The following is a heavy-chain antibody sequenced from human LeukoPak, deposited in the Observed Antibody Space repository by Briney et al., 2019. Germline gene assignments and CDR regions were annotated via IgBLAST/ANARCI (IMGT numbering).Heavy chain of an antibody. J-gene: IGHJ4*02. V-gene: IGHV4-39*07. CDR1: GGSISSSSYY. CDR3: ARVVSGITMIVVADGDFDY. D-gene: IGHD3-22*01. CDR2: VYYSGST. Sequence: SESLSLTCTVSGGSISSSSYYWGWIRQPPGKGLEWIGSVYYSGSTYCNPSLKSRVTISVDTSKNQFSLKLSSVTAADTAVYYCARVVSGITMIVVADGDFDYWGQGTLVTVSS.